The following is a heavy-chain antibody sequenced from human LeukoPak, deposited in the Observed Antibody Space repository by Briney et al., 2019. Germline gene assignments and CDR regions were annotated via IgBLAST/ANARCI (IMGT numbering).Heavy chain of an antibody. CDR3: ARGISNRLVDP. D-gene: IGHD2-15*01. CDR2: IWYDGSNK. V-gene: IGHV3-33*01. CDR1: GFTFSSYG. J-gene: IGHJ5*02. Sequence: GGSLRLSCAASGFTFSSYGMHWVRQAPGKGLEWVAVIWYDGSNKYYVDSVKGRFTISRDNSKNTLYLQMNSLRAEDTAVFYCARGISNRLVDPWGQGTLVTVSS.